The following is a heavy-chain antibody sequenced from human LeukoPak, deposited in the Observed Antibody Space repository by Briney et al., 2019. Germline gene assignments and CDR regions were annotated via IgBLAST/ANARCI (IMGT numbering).Heavy chain of an antibody. CDR2: ITSTSTYI. J-gene: IGHJ1*01. CDR3: ARVDNNGLYSEYFDH. Sequence: GGSLRLSCAASGFNFNNYEMNWVRQAPGKGLEWVSSITSTSTYIYYGDSVKGRFTTSRDNAKNSLFLQMHSLRAEDTAVYYCARVDNNGLYSEYFDHWGQGTLVTVSS. D-gene: IGHD6-19*01. V-gene: IGHV3-21*01. CDR1: GFNFNNYE.